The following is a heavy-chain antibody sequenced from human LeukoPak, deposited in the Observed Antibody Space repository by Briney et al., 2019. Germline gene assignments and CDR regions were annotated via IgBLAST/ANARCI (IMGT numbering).Heavy chain of an antibody. J-gene: IGHJ4*02. CDR1: GYSFTSYW. CDR3: ARRVYSATLVSPFDY. D-gene: IGHD5-18*01. CDR2: IYPGDSDT. V-gene: IGHV5-51*01. Sequence: GESLKISCKGSGYSFTSYWIGWVRQMPGKGLEWMGIIYPGDSDTRYSPSFQGQVTISADKSISTAYLQWSSLKAPDTAMYYCARRVYSATLVSPFDYWGQGTLVTVSS.